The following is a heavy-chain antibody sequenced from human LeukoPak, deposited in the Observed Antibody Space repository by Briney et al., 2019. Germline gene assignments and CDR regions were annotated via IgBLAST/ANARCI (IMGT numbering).Heavy chain of an antibody. D-gene: IGHD2/OR15-2a*01. V-gene: IGHV4-34*01. CDR1: GRSFSDYL. J-gene: IGHJ3*02. CDR2: INHSGST. CDR3: ARGYFFADYFLGAFGI. Sequence: SETLSLTCAVYGRSFSDYLWIWIPQPPGKGLEWIGEINHSGSTNYNPSLKSRVTISVDTSKNQFSLKLSSVTAADTAVFYCARGYFFADYFLGAFGIWGQGTMVTVSS.